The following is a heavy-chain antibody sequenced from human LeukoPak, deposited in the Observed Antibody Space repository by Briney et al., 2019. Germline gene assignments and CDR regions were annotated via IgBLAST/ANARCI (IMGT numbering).Heavy chain of an antibody. CDR2: ISGSGGST. CDR1: EFTFSTYA. J-gene: IGHJ4*02. CDR3: AKVVLRYFGYFDY. V-gene: IGHV3-23*01. Sequence: PGGSLRLSCAASEFTFSTYAMSWVRQAPGKGLEWVSAISGSGGSTYYADSVKGRFTISRDNSKNTLYLQMNSLRAEDTAVYYCAKVVLRYFGYFDYWGQGTLVTVSS. D-gene: IGHD3-9*01.